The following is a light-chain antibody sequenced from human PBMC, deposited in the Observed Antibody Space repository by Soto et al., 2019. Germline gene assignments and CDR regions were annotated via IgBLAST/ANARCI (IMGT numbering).Light chain of an antibody. CDR2: DAS. CDR1: QNINNY. CDR3: QQYENIPT. Sequence: IQMTQSPSSLSSSFGDRVTITCQASQNINNYLNWYQQKPGRAPKLLIYDASNLEAGVPSRFMGSGSGTDFTFTISRMKPEDIATYYCQQYENIPTFCQGTRLEIK. V-gene: IGKV1-33*01. J-gene: IGKJ5*01.